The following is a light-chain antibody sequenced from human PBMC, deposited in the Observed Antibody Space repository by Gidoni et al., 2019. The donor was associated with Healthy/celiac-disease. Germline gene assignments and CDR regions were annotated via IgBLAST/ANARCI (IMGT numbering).Light chain of an antibody. CDR3: QSYDSSLSGVV. CDR2: CNS. Sequence: QSVLTQPPSVSGAPGQRVTISCTGRSSNIGAGYDVHWYQQLPGTSPKLLISCNSNRPSGVPDRFSGSKSGTSASLAITGLQAEDEADYYCQSYDSSLSGVVFGGGTKLTVL. V-gene: IGLV1-40*01. J-gene: IGLJ2*01. CDR1: SSNIGAGYD.